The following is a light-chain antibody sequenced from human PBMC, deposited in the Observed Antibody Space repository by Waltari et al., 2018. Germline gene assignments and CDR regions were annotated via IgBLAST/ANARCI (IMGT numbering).Light chain of an antibody. CDR2: GVS. V-gene: IGKV1-27*01. Sequence: DSQMTHSPSSLSASVGDRGRITCRASQCISTYLAWYQAKPGKIPKLLIYGVSSLQSGVPSRFSGSGSGTVFTLTISSLQPEDVATYYCQNYDSVPLTFGGGTKVEIK. CDR3: QNYDSVPLT. J-gene: IGKJ4*01. CDR1: QCISTY.